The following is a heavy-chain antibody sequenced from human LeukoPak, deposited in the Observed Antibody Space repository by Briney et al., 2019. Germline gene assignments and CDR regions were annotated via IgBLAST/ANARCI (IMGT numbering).Heavy chain of an antibody. J-gene: IGHJ2*01. CDR1: GGSFSGYY. CDR3: ARGSSGLYGGNFDL. Sequence: PSETLSLTCAVYGGSFSGYYWSWIRQPPGKGLEWIGEINHSGSTNYNPSLKSRVTISVDTSKNQFSLKLSSVTAADTAVYFCARGSSGLYGGNFDLWGRGTLVTVSS. V-gene: IGHV4-34*01. D-gene: IGHD6-19*01. CDR2: INHSGST.